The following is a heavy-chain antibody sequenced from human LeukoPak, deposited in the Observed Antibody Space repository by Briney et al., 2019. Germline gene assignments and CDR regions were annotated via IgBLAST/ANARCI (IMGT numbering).Heavy chain of an antibody. CDR2: INPSGGST. CDR3: ARNYYDSSGYYFHFDY. CDR1: GYTFTSYY. Sequence: ASVKVSCKASGYTFTSYYMHWVRQAPGQGLEWMGIINPSGGSTSYTQKFQGRVTITRDTSASTAYMELSSLRSEDTAVYYCARNYYDSSGYYFHFDYWGQGTLVTVSS. D-gene: IGHD3-22*01. V-gene: IGHV1-46*01. J-gene: IGHJ4*02.